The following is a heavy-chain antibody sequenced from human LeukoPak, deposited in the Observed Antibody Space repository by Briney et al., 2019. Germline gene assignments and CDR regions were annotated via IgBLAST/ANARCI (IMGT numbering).Heavy chain of an antibody. D-gene: IGHD3-16*01. CDR2: ISGSGGST. CDR1: GFTFSSYA. V-gene: IGHV3-23*01. J-gene: IGHJ4*02. Sequence: GGSLRLSCAASGFTFSSYAMSWVRQAPGKGLEWVSAISGSGGSTYYADSVKGRFTISRDNAKNSLYLQMNSLRAEDTAVYYCARDPGYACFDYWGQGTLVTVSS. CDR3: ARDPGYACFDY.